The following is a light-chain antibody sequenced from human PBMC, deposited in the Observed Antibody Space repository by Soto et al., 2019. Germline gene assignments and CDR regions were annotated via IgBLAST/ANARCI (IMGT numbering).Light chain of an antibody. CDR2: WAS. CDR1: RSVLQTSNNRDY. Sequence: IVMTQSPDSLAAALGARATIKCKSSRSVLQTSNNRDYLAWYQQKPGQPPKLLIAWASTRESGVPDRFSGRGSGRDFTLTITSLQAEDVAVYYCQQYYTTPQSFGPGTKVEIK. J-gene: IGKJ1*01. CDR3: QQYYTTPQS. V-gene: IGKV4-1*01.